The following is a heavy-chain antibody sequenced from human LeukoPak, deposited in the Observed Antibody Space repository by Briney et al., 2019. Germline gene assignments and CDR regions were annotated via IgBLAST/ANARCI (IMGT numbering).Heavy chain of an antibody. D-gene: IGHD3-10*01. CDR1: GGSISDYY. J-gene: IGHJ4*02. CDR2: IYYSGIT. V-gene: IGHV4-59*08. CDR3: ARWGSNMAREKGDH. Sequence: PSETLSLTCTVSGGSISDYYWSWIRQPPGKGLEWIGYIYYSGITNYNPSLKTRVTILVDTSKNQFSLKLSSVTAADTAVYYCARWGSNMAREKGDHRGQGTLVTVSS.